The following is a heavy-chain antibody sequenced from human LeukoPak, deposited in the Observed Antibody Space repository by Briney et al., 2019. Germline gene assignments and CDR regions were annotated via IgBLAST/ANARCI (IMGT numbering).Heavy chain of an antibody. D-gene: IGHD4-11*01. V-gene: IGHV3-23*01. Sequence: GGSLRLSCAASGFTFSSYAMSWVRQAPGKGLEWVSGISGSGVSTYYAGSVKGRFTISRDNSKNTLIPQMNSLRAEDTAEYYCARGFTSTVVCMDVWGQGTTVTVSS. CDR3: ARGFTSTVVCMDV. J-gene: IGHJ6*02. CDR2: ISGSGVST. CDR1: GFTFSSYA.